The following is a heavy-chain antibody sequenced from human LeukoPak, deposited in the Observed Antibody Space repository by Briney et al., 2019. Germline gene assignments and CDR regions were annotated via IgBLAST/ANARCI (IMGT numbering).Heavy chain of an antibody. CDR2: IYTSGST. CDR1: GGSISSYY. D-gene: IGHD2-2*02. J-gene: IGHJ6*02. CDR3: ARDPYCSSTSCYTPYYYYYGMDV. V-gene: IGHV4-4*07. Sequence: PSETLSLTYTVSGGSISSYYWSWIRQPAGKGLEWIGRIYTSGSTNYNPSLKSRVTMSVDTSKNQFSLKLSSVTAADTAVYYCARDPYCSSTSCYTPYYYYYGMDVWGQGTTVTVSS.